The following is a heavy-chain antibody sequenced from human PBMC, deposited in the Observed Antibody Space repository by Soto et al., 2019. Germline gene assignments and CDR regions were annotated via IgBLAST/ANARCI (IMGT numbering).Heavy chain of an antibody. CDR2: IYYTGTT. J-gene: IGHJ3*01. Sequence: PSETLSLTCSVSGGSIRTSSYSWDWIRQPPGKGLEWIGTIYYTGTTYYNASLRGRVTMSVDTSKNQFSLGLISATAADSAVYYCARRKGYCITSNCRPVGLWGQGTMVTVSS. D-gene: IGHD2-2*01. V-gene: IGHV4-39*01. CDR3: ARRKGYCITSNCRPVGL. CDR1: GGSIRTSSYS.